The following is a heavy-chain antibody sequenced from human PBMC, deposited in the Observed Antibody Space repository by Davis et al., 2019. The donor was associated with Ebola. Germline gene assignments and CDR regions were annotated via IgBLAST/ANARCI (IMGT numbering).Heavy chain of an antibody. D-gene: IGHD5/OR15-5a*01. Sequence: GESLKISCAASGFTVSSNYMSWVRQAPGKGLEWVSVIYSGGSTYYADSVKGRFTISRDNPKNTLYLQTNSLRAEDTAVYYCAGGYSVSGGAFDIWGQGTMVTVSS. CDR2: IYSGGST. J-gene: IGHJ3*02. CDR1: GFTVSSNY. CDR3: AGGYSVSGGAFDI. V-gene: IGHV3-53*01.